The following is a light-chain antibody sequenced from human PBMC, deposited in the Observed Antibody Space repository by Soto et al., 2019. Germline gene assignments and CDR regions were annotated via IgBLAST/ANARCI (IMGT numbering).Light chain of an antibody. CDR1: SSDVGSYNL. CDR2: EVS. J-gene: IGLJ3*02. CDR3: CSYAGSSTVL. V-gene: IGLV2-23*02. Sequence: QSALTQPASVSGSPGQSITISCTGTSSDVGSYNLVSWYQQHPGKAPKLMIYEVSKRPSGVSNRFSGSKSGNTASLTISGLQAEDEADYYCCSYAGSSTVLFGGGTKLTVI.